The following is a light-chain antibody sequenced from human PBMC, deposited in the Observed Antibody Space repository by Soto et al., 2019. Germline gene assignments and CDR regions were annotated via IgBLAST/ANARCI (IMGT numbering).Light chain of an antibody. V-gene: IGKV3-20*01. J-gene: IGKJ1*01. Sequence: EIVLTQSPGTVSFSPGERATLSCRASQSVGSRWLAWYQQKPGQAPRVLIYGGSNRATGIPDRFSGSGSGTDFTLIISRLEPEDFAVYYCQQYYSSRTFGQGTKVEMK. CDR2: GGS. CDR1: QSVGSRW. CDR3: QQYYSSRT.